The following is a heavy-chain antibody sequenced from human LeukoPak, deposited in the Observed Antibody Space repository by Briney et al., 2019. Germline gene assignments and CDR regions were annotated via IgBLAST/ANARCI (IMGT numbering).Heavy chain of an antibody. V-gene: IGHV3-30*04. CDR1: GFTFSSYA. CDR2: ISYDGMNK. D-gene: IGHD6-13*01. CDR3: ARDRAPGQRQLVPDAFDI. Sequence: GRSLRLSCSASGFTFSSYAMHWLRQAPGKGLEWGAVISYDGMNKYYADSVKGRFTISRDNSKNTLYLQLNSLRAEDTAVYCCARDRAPGQRQLVPDAFDIWGQGTMVTVSS. J-gene: IGHJ3*02.